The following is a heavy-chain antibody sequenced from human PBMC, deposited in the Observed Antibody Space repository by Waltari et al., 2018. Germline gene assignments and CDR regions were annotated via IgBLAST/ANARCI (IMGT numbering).Heavy chain of an antibody. Sequence: QLQLQESGPGLVKPSETLSLTCTVSGGSISSSSYYWGWIRQPPGKGLEWIGSIYYSGSTYYNPSLKSRVTISVDTSKNQFSLKLSSVTAADTAVNYCARLPGYYFDYWGQGTLVTVSS. CDR1: GGSISSSSYY. CDR3: ARLPGYYFDY. CDR2: IYYSGST. J-gene: IGHJ4*02. V-gene: IGHV4-39*01.